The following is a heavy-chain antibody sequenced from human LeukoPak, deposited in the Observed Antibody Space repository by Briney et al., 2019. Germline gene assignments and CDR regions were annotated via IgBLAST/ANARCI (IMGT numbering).Heavy chain of an antibody. D-gene: IGHD6-13*01. CDR1: GGSISSYY. V-gene: IGHV4-59*08. CDR3: ARTLAAPYFDY. CDR2: IYYSGST. J-gene: IGHJ4*02. Sequence: SETLSLTCTVSGGSISSYYWSWIRQPPGKGLEWIGYIYYSGSTNYNPSLKSRVTISVDTSKNQFSLKLSSVTAADTAVYYCARTLAAPYFDYWGQGTLVTVSS.